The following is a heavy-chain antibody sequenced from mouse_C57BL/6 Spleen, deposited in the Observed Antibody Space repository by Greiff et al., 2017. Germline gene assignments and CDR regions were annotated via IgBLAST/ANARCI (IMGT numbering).Heavy chain of an antibody. CDR3: ARSPYYGSSGGFDY. CDR2: INPNYGTT. J-gene: IGHJ2*01. Sequence: VQLKESGPELVKPGASVKISCKASGYSFTDYNMNWVKQSNGKSLEWIGVINPNYGTTSYNQKFKGKATLTVDQSSSTAYMQLNSLTSEDSAVYYCARSPYYGSSGGFDYWGQGTTLTVSS. CDR1: GYSFTDYN. V-gene: IGHV1-39*01. D-gene: IGHD1-1*01.